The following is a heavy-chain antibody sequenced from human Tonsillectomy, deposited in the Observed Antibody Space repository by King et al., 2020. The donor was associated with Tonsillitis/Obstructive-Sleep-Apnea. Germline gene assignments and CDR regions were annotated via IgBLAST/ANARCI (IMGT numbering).Heavy chain of an antibody. CDR3: TRRRVVAAAGHITENWFDP. Sequence: VQLVESGGGLVQPGGSLKLSCAASGFTFSGSAMHWVRQASGKGLEWVGRIRSKANSYATAYAASVKGRFTISRDDSKNTAYLQMNSLKTEDTAVYYCTRRRVVAAAGHITENWFDPWGQGTLVTVSS. V-gene: IGHV3-73*01. D-gene: IGHD6-13*01. CDR2: IRSKANSYAT. CDR1: GFTFSGSA. J-gene: IGHJ5*02.